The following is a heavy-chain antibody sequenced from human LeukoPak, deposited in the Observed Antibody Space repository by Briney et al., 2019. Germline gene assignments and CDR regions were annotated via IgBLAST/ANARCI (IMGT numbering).Heavy chain of an antibody. Sequence: SETLSLTCTVSGVSITDHYWSWIRQPPGKGLEWIGHIFNSGTTKYNPSFQSRVNVLVDTSRTHFSLRLNSVTAADTAVYYCATAPNPDFFDDWGQGTLVTVSS. V-gene: IGHV4-59*11. J-gene: IGHJ4*02. CDR2: IFNSGTT. CDR3: ATAPNPDFFDD. CDR1: GVSITDHY.